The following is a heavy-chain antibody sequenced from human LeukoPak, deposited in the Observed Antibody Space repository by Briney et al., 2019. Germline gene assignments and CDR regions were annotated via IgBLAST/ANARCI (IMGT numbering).Heavy chain of an antibody. CDR1: GFTFSSYA. CDR3: AKDYYGSGSYYIPRLDY. V-gene: IGHV3-23*01. Sequence: PGGSLRLSCAASGFTFSSYAMSWVRQAPGKGLEWVSAISGSGGSTYYADSVKGRFTISRDNSKNTLYLQMNSLRAEDTAVYYCAKDYYGSGSYYIPRLDYWGQGTLVTVSS. CDR2: ISGSGGST. J-gene: IGHJ4*02. D-gene: IGHD3-10*01.